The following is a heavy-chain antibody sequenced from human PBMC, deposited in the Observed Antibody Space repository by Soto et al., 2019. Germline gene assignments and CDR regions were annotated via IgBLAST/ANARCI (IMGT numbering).Heavy chain of an antibody. D-gene: IGHD2-21*01. CDR2: ISSSGSTI. CDR1: GFTFSSYE. V-gene: IGHV3-48*03. CDR3: ARRSVMLHYYGMDV. Sequence: GGSLRLSCAASGFTFSSYEMNWVRQAPGKGLEWVSYISSSGSTIYYADSVKGRFTISRDDAKNSLYLQMNSLRAEDTAVYYCARRSVMLHYYGMDVWGQGTTVTVSS. J-gene: IGHJ6*02.